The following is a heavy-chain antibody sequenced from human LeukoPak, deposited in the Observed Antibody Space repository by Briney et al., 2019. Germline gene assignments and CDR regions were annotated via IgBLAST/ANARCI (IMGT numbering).Heavy chain of an antibody. D-gene: IGHD5-12*01. CDR1: GFTFSYYS. J-gene: IGHJ4*02. CDR2: INSISGEI. V-gene: IGHV3-48*02. CDR3: ARDHGYAFDY. Sequence: GVSLRPSCVASGFTFSYYSMNWVRQAPGKGLEWVSYINSISGEIWYADSVKGRFTISRDDAKNSLYLQMNSLRDEDTAVYYCARDHGYAFDYWGQGTLVTVSS.